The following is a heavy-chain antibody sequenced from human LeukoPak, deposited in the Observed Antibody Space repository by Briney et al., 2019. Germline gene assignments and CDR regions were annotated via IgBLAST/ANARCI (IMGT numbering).Heavy chain of an antibody. Sequence: GASVKVSCKASGYTFTSYAMHWVRQAPGQRLEXXXWINAGNGNTKYSQKFQGRVTITRDTSASTAYMELSSLRSEDTAVYYCARVGAAGTRFDFDYWGQGTLVTVSS. J-gene: IGHJ4*02. CDR3: ARVGAAGTRFDFDY. V-gene: IGHV1-3*01. CDR2: INAGNGNT. CDR1: GYTFTSYA. D-gene: IGHD6-13*01.